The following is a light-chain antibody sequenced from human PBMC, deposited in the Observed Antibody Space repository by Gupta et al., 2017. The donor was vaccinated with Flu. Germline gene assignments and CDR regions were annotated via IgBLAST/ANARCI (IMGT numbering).Light chain of an antibody. CDR3: QQRDSTLWT. V-gene: IGKV1-39*01. CDR2: NAA. Sequence: PSSMSASVGERVTITCRARHKIEVYLNWYQQKPGKAPQLLMYNAASVKSGVPSRFSGSGSGTDFTLTINRRQPEDFANYYCQQRDSTLWTVGQGTKVEI. CDR1: HKIEVY. J-gene: IGKJ1*01.